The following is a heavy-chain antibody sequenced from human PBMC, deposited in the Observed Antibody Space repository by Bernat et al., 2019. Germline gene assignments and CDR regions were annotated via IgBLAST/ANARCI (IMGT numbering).Heavy chain of an antibody. J-gene: IGHJ4*02. CDR3: AQERAAASRSVDY. CDR2: ISGSGGST. D-gene: IGHD6-13*01. V-gene: IGHV3-23*01. Sequence: EVQLLESGGGLVQPGGSLRLSCAASVFTFSSYAMSWVRQAPGKGLEWVSAISGSGGSTYYDDSVKGRFTISRDNSKNTLYLQMNRLRAEDTDVYYCAQERAAASRSVDYWGQGTLVTVSS. CDR1: VFTFSSYA.